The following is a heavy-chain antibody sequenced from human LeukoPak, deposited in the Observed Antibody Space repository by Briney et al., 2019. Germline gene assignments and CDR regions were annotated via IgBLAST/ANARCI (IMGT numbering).Heavy chain of an antibody. Sequence: GGSLRLSCAASGFTFSSYEMNWVRQAPGKGLEWVSYISSSGSTIYYADSVKGRFTISRDNAKNSLYLQMNSLRAEDTAVYYCARGDGSSWLTRFDYWGQGTLVTVSS. D-gene: IGHD6-13*01. CDR3: ARGDGSSWLTRFDY. J-gene: IGHJ4*02. CDR1: GFTFSSYE. V-gene: IGHV3-48*03. CDR2: ISSSGSTI.